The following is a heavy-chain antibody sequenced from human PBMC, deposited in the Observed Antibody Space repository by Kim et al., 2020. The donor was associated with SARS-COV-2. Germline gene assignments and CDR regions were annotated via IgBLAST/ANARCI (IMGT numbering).Heavy chain of an antibody. CDR3: TTLAAAGNFWFDP. Sequence: GGSLRLSCAASGFTFSGSAMHWVRQASGKGLEWVGRIRSKANSYATAYAASVKGRFTISRDDSKNTAYLQMNSLKTEDTAVYYCTTLAAAGNFWFDPWGQGTLVTVSS. CDR1: GFTFSGSA. CDR2: IRSKANSYAT. V-gene: IGHV3-73*01. J-gene: IGHJ5*02. D-gene: IGHD6-13*01.